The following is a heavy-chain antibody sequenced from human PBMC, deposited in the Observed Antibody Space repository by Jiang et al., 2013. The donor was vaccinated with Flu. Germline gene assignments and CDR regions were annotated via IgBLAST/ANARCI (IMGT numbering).Heavy chain of an antibody. CDR3: AKLTGSSSMDV. CDR2: IYYSGST. J-gene: IGHJ6*02. D-gene: IGHD3-9*01. CDR1: GGSISSYY. V-gene: IGHV4-59*01. Sequence: GSGLVKPSETLSLTCTVSGGSISSYYWSWIRQPPGKGLEWVGYIYYSGSTNYNPSLKSRVTISVDTSKNQFSLKLSSVTAADTAVYYCAKLTGSSSMDVWGQGTTVTVSS.